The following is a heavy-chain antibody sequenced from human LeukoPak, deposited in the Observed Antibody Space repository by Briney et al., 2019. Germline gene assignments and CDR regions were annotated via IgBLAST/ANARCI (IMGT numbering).Heavy chain of an antibody. Sequence: SQTLSLTCAISGDSVSSNSAAWNWIRQSPSRGLEWLGRTYYRSKWYNDYAVSVKSRITINPDTSKNQFSLQLNSVTPEDTAVYYCARASSSSRTGRRGETYYYYYMDVWGKGTTVTISS. CDR3: ARASSSSRTGRRGETYYYYYMDV. D-gene: IGHD6-13*01. J-gene: IGHJ6*03. CDR1: GDSVSSNSAA. CDR2: TYYRSKWYN. V-gene: IGHV6-1*01.